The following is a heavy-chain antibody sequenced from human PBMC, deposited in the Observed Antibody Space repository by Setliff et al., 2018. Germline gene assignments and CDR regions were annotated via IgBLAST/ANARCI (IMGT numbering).Heavy chain of an antibody. V-gene: IGHV4-30-4*08. CDR2: IYYSGST. J-gene: IGHJ4*02. CDR3: ASAEYTDHYFDY. D-gene: IGHD1-1*01. Sequence: SETLSLTCTVSGGSISSGDYYWSWIRQPPGKGLEWIGYIYYSGSTYYNPSLKSRVTISVDTSKNQFSLKLSSVTAADTAVYYCASAEYTDHYFDYWGQGTLVTVSS. CDR1: GGSISSGDYY.